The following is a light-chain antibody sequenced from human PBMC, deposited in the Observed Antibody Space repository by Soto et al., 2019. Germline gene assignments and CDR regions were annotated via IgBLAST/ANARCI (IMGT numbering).Light chain of an antibody. CDR2: SAS. Sequence: DIQMTQSPSSLSASVGDRISITSRASQGTTNRLDWYRQRPGRDPERLIYSASSLQSGGLSSFSGSGSGTEFNLTINGLQPEDFVTYYCLEYYNYPPTLGQGTKVEI. CDR3: LEYYNYPPT. J-gene: IGKJ1*01. CDR1: QGTTNR. V-gene: IGKV1-17*01.